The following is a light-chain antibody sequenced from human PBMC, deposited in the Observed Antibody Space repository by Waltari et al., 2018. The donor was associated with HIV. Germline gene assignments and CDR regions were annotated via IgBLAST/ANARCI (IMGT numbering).Light chain of an antibody. CDR2: WAS. J-gene: IGKJ2*01. CDR1: HSLFYSFNNKNY. V-gene: IGKV4-1*01. Sequence: IVMTQSPDSLAVSLGETATIHCTSSHSLFYSFNNKNYLAWYQQIPGQPPKLLIYWASTRESGVPDRFSGSGSGTDFTLTITNLQAEDVAVYYCQQYYSTPPYTFGQGTKLEIK. CDR3: QQYYSTPPYT.